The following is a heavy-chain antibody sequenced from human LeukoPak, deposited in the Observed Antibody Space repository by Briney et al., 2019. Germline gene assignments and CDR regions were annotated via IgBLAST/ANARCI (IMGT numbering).Heavy chain of an antibody. V-gene: IGHV4-34*01. CDR2: INQSGST. J-gene: IGHJ6*03. Sequence: SETLSLTCAVYGGSFSGYYWSWIRQPPGKGLEWIGEINQSGSTNYNPSLKSRVTISVDTSKNQFSLKLSSVTAADTAVYYCARALRGSGYYYYYYMDVWGKGTTVTVSS. CDR1: GGSFSGYY. D-gene: IGHD3-10*01. CDR3: ARALRGSGYYYYYYMDV.